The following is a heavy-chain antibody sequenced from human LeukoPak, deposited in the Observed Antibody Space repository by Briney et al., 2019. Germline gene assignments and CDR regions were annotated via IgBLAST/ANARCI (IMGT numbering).Heavy chain of an antibody. CDR1: GITVSNYG. J-gene: IGHJ4*02. CDR2: ISGGGGGT. Sequence: PGGSLRLSCAVSGITVSNYGMSWVRQAPGKGLEWVAGISGGGGGTNYADSVKGRFTISRDNSKNTLYLQMNSLRAEDTAVYFCAKRGVVIRVILVGFHKEAYYFDSWGQGALVTVSS. V-gene: IGHV3-23*01. D-gene: IGHD3-22*01. CDR3: AKRGVVIRVILVGFHKEAYYFDS.